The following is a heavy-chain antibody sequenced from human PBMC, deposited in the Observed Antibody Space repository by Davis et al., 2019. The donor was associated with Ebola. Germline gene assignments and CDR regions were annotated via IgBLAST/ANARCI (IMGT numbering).Heavy chain of an antibody. CDR2: ISWNSGSI. D-gene: IGHD3-3*01. V-gene: IGHV3-9*01. Sequence: PGGSLRLSCAASGFTFDDYAMHWVRQAPGKGLEWVSGISWNSGSIGYADSVKGRFTISRDNAKNSLYLQMNSLRAEDTALYYCAKDLEWLFMVGMDVWGQGTTVTVSS. CDR3: AKDLEWLFMVGMDV. J-gene: IGHJ6*02. CDR1: GFTFDDYA.